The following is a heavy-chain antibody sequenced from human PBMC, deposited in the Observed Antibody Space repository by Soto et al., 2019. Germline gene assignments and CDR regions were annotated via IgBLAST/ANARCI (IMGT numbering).Heavy chain of an antibody. CDR2: ISAYNGNT. D-gene: IGHD2-2*01. J-gene: IGHJ6*02. Sequence: ASVKVSCKASGYTFTSYGISWVRQAPGQGLEWMGWISAYNGNTNYAQKLQGRVTMTTDTSTSTAYMELRSLRSDDTAVYYCARDAVVVPAAIWAYYYYGMDVCGQGTTLTVSS. V-gene: IGHV1-18*01. CDR3: ARDAVVVPAAIWAYYYYGMDV. CDR1: GYTFTSYG.